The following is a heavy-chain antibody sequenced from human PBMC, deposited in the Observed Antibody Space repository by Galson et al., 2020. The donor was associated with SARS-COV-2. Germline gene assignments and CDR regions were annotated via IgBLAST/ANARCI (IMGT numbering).Heavy chain of an antibody. CDR2: ITGSGYT. D-gene: IGHD3-16*02. CDR1: GFTFRNHY. V-gene: IGHV3-11*06. CDR3: ARDFLSGSSPLYY. Sequence: TGGSLRLSCAASGFTFRNHYMSWIRQAPGKGLEWVLYITGSGYTFYADSVKGRFTISRDNAKNSLYLQMSSLRAEDTAVYYCARDFLSGSSPLYYWGQGTVVIVSS. J-gene: IGHJ4*02.